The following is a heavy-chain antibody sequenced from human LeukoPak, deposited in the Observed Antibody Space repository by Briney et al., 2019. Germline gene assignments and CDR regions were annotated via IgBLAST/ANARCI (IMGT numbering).Heavy chain of an antibody. CDR2: INHSGST. J-gene: IGHJ4*02. CDR3: ARYSRAAMAFDY. D-gene: IGHD5-18*01. CDR1: GGSFSGYY. Sequence: PSETLSLTCAVCGGSFSGYYWSWIRQPPGKGLEWIGEINHSGSTNYNPSLKSRVTISVDTSKNQFSLKLSSVTAADTAVYYCARYSRAAMAFDYWGQGTLVTVSS. V-gene: IGHV4-34*01.